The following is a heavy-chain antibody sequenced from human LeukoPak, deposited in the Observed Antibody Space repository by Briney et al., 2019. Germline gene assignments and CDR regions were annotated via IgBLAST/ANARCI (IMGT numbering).Heavy chain of an antibody. CDR2: INAGNGNT. J-gene: IGHJ3*02. Sequence: GASVKVSCKVSGYILTELSMHWVRQAPGQRLEWMGWINAGNGNTKYSQKFQGRVTITRDTSASTAYMELSSLRSEDTAVYYCARALNLGYCSGGSCHDAFDIWGQGTMVTVSS. V-gene: IGHV1-3*01. D-gene: IGHD2-15*01. CDR3: ARALNLGYCSGGSCHDAFDI. CDR1: GYILTELS.